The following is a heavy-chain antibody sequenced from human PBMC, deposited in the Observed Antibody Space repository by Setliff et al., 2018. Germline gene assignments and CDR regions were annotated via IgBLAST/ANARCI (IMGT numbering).Heavy chain of an antibody. V-gene: IGHV4-39*07. CDR1: DASIGGSGYY. D-gene: IGHD1-1*01. CDR3: ARSGDNFQYPDY. CDR2: IHYSGST. J-gene: IGHJ4*01. Sequence: PSETLSLTCTVSDASIGGSGYYWGWNRQPPGKGPEWIGNIHYSGSTHYNPSLKSRVTISVDTSKNQFSLKLTAVTAADTAVDYCARSGDNFQYPDYWGQGTLVTVSS.